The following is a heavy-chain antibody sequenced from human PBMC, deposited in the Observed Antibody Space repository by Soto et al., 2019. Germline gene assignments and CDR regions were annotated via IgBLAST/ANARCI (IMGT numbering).Heavy chain of an antibody. Sequence: SVKVSCKASRYTFTNFYIHWLRQAPGQGLEWMGIINPSGGSTTYPQKFQGRVTMTRDTSTSTVHMELITLRSEDTAVYYCARSQVRRPLDVWGHGTTVTVSS. V-gene: IGHV1-46*01. CDR1: RYTFTNFY. J-gene: IGHJ6*01. CDR2: INPSGGST. CDR3: ARSQVRRPLDV.